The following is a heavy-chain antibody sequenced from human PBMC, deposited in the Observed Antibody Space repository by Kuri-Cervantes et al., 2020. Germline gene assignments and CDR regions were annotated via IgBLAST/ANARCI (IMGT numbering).Heavy chain of an antibody. CDR2: IWYDGSNK. Sequence: GESLKISCAASGFTFSSYAMHWVRQAPGKGLEWVAVIWYDGSNKYYADSVKGRFTISRDNSENTLYLQMNSLRAEDTAVYYCARARGYSGYLDYWGQGTLVTVSS. D-gene: IGHD5-12*01. J-gene: IGHJ4*02. CDR3: ARARGYSGYLDY. CDR1: GFTFSSYA. V-gene: IGHV3-33*01.